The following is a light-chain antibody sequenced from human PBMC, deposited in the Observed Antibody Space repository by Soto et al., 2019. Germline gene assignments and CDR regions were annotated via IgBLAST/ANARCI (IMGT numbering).Light chain of an antibody. J-gene: IGKJ1*01. V-gene: IGKV3-20*01. Sequence: EIVLTQSPGTLSLSPGERATLSCRASQSVSSSYLAWYQQKPDQAPRLLIYGASSRATGISDRFSGSGSSTVFTLTISRLEPEDSAVYYCQQYGSSRTFGQGTKVEIK. CDR2: GAS. CDR3: QQYGSSRT. CDR1: QSVSSSY.